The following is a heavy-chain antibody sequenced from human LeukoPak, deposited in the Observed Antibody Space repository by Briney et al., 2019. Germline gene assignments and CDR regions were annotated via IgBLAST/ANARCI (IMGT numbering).Heavy chain of an antibody. J-gene: IGHJ4*02. CDR1: GGSFSGYY. Sequence: PSETLSLTCAVYGGSFSGYYWSWIRQPPGKGLEWIGEINHSGSTNYTPSLKSRVTISVDTAKNQFPLKLSSVTAADTAVYYCARGRADSYVDYWGQGTLVTVSS. D-gene: IGHD5-18*01. CDR3: ARGRADSYVDY. V-gene: IGHV4-34*01. CDR2: INHSGST.